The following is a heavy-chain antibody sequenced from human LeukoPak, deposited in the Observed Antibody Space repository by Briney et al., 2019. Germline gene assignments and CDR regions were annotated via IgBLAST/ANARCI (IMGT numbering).Heavy chain of an antibody. CDR3: TTDVMYDILTGHASDY. V-gene: IGHV3-15*01. D-gene: IGHD3-9*01. CDR1: GFTFSNAW. J-gene: IGHJ4*02. CDR2: IKSKTDGGTT. Sequence: GGSLRLSCAASGFTFSNAWMSWVRQAPGKGLDWVGRIKSKTDGGTTDYAAPEKGRFTISRDDSKNTLYLQMNSPKTEDTAVYYCTTDVMYDILTGHASDYWGQGTLVTVSS.